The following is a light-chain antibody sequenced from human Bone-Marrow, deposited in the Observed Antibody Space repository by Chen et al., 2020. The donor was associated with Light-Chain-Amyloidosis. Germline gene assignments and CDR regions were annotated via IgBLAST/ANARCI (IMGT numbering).Light chain of an antibody. CDR2: AAS. CDR1: QNIITY. V-gene: IGKV1-39*01. J-gene: IGKJ1*01. CDR3: QQSYRFPRA. Sequence: DIQMTQSPSSLSASVGDRVTITCRASQNIITYLNWYKQKPGKAPKLLIYAASSLQSGVPSRFSGSGSGTDVSRTSSSLQPEDFATYECQQSYRFPRAFGQGTKVDIK.